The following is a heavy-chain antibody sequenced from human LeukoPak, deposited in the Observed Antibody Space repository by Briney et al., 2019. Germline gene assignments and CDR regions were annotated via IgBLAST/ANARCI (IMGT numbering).Heavy chain of an antibody. V-gene: IGHV1-18*01. D-gene: IGHD3-9*01. CDR1: GYTFTSYG. CDR3: AKTFLTAYDTYFYYYGLDV. Sequence: ASVKVSCKASGYTFTSYGISWVRQAPGQGLEWMGWISAYNGNTKYAQKLQGRVTMTTDTSTSTAYMELRSLRSDDTAVYYCAKTFLTAYDTYFYYYGLDVWGQGTPVTVSS. J-gene: IGHJ6*02. CDR2: ISAYNGNT.